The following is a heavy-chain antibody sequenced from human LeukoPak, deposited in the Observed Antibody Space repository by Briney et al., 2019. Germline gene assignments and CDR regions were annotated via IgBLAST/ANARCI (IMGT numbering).Heavy chain of an antibody. Sequence: SETLSLTCTVSGGSISSYYWSWIRQPSGKGMEWIGYIYYSGSTSYNTSLKSRVTISVDTSSNQVSLILTSVTAADTAVYYCARGTKTGYTGYDWNYWGQGTLVTVSS. V-gene: IGHV4-59*01. D-gene: IGHD5-12*01. CDR3: ARGTKTGYTGYDWNY. J-gene: IGHJ4*02. CDR2: IYYSGST. CDR1: GGSISSYY.